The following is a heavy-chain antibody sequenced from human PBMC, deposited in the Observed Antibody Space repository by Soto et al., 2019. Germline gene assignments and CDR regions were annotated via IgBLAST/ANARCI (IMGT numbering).Heavy chain of an antibody. D-gene: IGHD3-9*01. J-gene: IGHJ2*01. CDR1: GGSFSGFY. CDR2: INHSGSA. Sequence: VQLHQWGAGLLKPSETLSLTCGVTGGSFSGFYWSWIRQPPGKGLEWIGEINHSGSANYNPSLKSRVTMSVEMSKNQLCLNLNSVTAADSAVYYCARANILPGCYVVYFDHWGRGVLVTVSS. V-gene: IGHV4-34*01. CDR3: ARANILPGCYVVYFDH.